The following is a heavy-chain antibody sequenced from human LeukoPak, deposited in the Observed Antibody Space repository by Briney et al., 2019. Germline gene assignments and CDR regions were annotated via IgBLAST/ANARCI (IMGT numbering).Heavy chain of an antibody. Sequence: PGESLKISRKGSGYSFTSYWIGWVRQMPGKGLEWMGIIYPGDSDTRYSPSFQGQVTISADKSISTAYLQWSSLKASDTAMYYCARPSCSSTSCYLAFDIWGQGTMVTVSS. D-gene: IGHD2-2*01. CDR2: IYPGDSDT. CDR1: GYSFTSYW. V-gene: IGHV5-51*01. CDR3: ARPSCSSTSCYLAFDI. J-gene: IGHJ3*02.